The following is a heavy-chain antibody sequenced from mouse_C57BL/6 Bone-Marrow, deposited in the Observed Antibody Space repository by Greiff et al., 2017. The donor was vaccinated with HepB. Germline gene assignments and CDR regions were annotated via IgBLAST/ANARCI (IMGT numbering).Heavy chain of an antibody. D-gene: IGHD4-1*01. CDR1: GYSFTDYN. CDR3: ARGDWDNWYFDV. CDR2: INPNYGTT. Sequence: EVKLVESGPELVKPGASVKISCKASGYSFTDYNMNWVKQSNGKSLEWIGVINPNYGTTSYNQKFKGKATLTVDQSSSTAYMQLNSLTSEDSAVYYCARGDWDNWYFDVWGTGTTVTVSS. J-gene: IGHJ1*03. V-gene: IGHV1-39*01.